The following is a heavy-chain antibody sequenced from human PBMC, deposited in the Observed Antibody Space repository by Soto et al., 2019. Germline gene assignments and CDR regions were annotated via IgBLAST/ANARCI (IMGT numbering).Heavy chain of an antibody. V-gene: IGHV4-34*01. CDR2: INHSGST. D-gene: IGHD6-13*01. CDR1: GGSFSGYY. Sequence: SSETLSLTCAVYGGSFSGYYWSWIRQPPGKGLEWIGEINHSGSTNYNPSLKSRVTISVDTSKNQFSLKLSSVTAADTAVYYCARIAAAGIYYYYYMDVWGKGTTVTVSS. CDR3: ARIAAAGIYYYYYMDV. J-gene: IGHJ6*03.